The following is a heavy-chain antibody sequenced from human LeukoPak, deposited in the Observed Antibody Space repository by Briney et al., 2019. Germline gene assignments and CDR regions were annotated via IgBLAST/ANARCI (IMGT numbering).Heavy chain of an antibody. J-gene: IGHJ4*02. Sequence: GGSLRLSCAASGFTFDDYAMHWVRQAPGKGLEWVSGISWNSGSIGYADSVKGRFTISRDNAKNSLYLQMNSLRAEDTAVYYCASGTVHYWGQGTLVTVSS. D-gene: IGHD3/OR15-3a*01. CDR2: ISWNSGSI. CDR3: ASGTVHY. CDR1: GFTFDDYA. V-gene: IGHV3-9*01.